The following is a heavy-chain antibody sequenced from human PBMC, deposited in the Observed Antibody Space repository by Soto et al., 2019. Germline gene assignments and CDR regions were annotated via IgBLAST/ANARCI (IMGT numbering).Heavy chain of an antibody. CDR3: AKDIRVPLGYCSSTSCPPSFGMDV. Sequence: PGGSLRLSCAASGFTFSSYGMHWVRQAPGKGLEWVAVISYDGSNKYYADSVKGRFTISRDNSKNTLYLQMNSLRAEDTAVYYCAKDIRVPLGYCSSTSCPPSFGMDVWGQGTTVTVSS. CDR2: ISYDGSNK. J-gene: IGHJ6*02. V-gene: IGHV3-30*18. D-gene: IGHD2-2*01. CDR1: GFTFSSYG.